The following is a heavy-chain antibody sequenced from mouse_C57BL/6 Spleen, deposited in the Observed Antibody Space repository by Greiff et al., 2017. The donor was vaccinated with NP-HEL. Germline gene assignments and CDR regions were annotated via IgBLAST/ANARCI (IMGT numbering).Heavy chain of an antibody. D-gene: IGHD1-1*01. Sequence: QVQLQQPGAELVKPGASVKLSCKASGYTFTSYWMHWVKQRPGRGLEWIGRIDPTSGGTKYNEKFKSKATLTVDKPSSTAYMQLSSLTSEDSAVYYCARTPITTVVATGFDYWGQGTTLTVSS. J-gene: IGHJ2*01. CDR3: ARTPITTVVATGFDY. V-gene: IGHV1-72*01. CDR2: IDPTSGGT. CDR1: GYTFTSYW.